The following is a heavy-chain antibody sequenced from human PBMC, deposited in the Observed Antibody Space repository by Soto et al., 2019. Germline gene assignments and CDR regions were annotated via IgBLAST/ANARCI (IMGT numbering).Heavy chain of an antibody. CDR2: ISYDGSNK. V-gene: IGHV3-30*18. Sequence: GGSLRLSCAASGFTFSSYGMHWVRQAPGKGLEWVAVISYDGSNKYYADSVKGRLTISRDNSKTTLYLQINSLRAEDTAVYYCAKGQHCSTTSCYFYYYGVDVWGQGTTVTVSS. D-gene: IGHD2-2*01. CDR1: GFTFSSYG. CDR3: AKGQHCSTTSCYFYYYGVDV. J-gene: IGHJ6*02.